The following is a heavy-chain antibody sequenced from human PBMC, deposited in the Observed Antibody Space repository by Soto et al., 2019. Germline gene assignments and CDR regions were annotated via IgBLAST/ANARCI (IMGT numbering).Heavy chain of an antibody. CDR2: IRSKAYGGTT. CDR3: TREGRGSGWYALPYYGMDV. V-gene: IGHV3-49*03. D-gene: IGHD6-19*01. Sequence: GGSLRLSCTASGFTFGDYAMSWFRQAPGKGLEWVGFIRSKAYGGTTEYAASVKGRFTISRDDSKSIAYLQMNSLKTEDTAVYYCTREGRGSGWYALPYYGMDVWGQGTTVTVS. CDR1: GFTFGDYA. J-gene: IGHJ6*02.